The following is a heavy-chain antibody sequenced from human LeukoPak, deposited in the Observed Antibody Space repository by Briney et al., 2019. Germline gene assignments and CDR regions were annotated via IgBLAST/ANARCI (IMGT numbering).Heavy chain of an antibody. CDR1: GYTFTSYG. CDR3: ARAEGYDSSGYTEDAFDI. D-gene: IGHD3-22*01. CDR2: ISAYNGNT. Sequence: ASVKVSCKASGYTFTSYGISWVRQAPGQGLEWMGCISAYNGNTNYAQKLQGRVTMTTDTSTSTAYMELRSLRSDDTAVYYCARAEGYDSSGYTEDAFDIWGQGTMVTVSS. V-gene: IGHV1-18*01. J-gene: IGHJ3*02.